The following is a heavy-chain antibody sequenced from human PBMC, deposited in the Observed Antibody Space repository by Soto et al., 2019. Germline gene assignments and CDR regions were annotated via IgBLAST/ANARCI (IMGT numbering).Heavy chain of an antibody. CDR1: GDYISNYV. J-gene: IGHJ4*02. V-gene: IGHV4-59*01. CDR2: FYNSGNT. D-gene: IGHD6-19*01. Sequence: SQTLSLTCTVSGDYISNYVWTWIRQNPGKGLEWIGCFYNSGNTNYNPSLKSRVTISADTSNNQFSLRVNSVTAADTAVYYCASTKKWLAFDYWGQGALVTVSS. CDR3: ASTKKWLAFDY.